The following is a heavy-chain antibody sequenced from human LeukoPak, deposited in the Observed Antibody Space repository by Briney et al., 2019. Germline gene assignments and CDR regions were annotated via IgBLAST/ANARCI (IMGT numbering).Heavy chain of an antibody. CDR2: INHSGST. D-gene: IGHD2-2*01. CDR3: ARGYLSDDIVVVPAASDFDY. J-gene: IGHJ4*02. V-gene: IGHV4-34*01. Sequence: SETLSLTCAVYGGSFSGYYWSWIRQPPGKGLEWIGEINHSGSTNYNPSLKSRVTISVDTSKNQFSLKLSSVPAADTAVYYCARGYLSDDIVVVPAASDFDYWGQGTLVTVSS. CDR1: GGSFSGYY.